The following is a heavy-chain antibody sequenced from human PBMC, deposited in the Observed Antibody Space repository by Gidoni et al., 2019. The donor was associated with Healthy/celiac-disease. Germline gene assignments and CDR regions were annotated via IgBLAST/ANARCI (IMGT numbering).Heavy chain of an antibody. J-gene: IGHJ6*02. V-gene: IGHV1-69*01. CDR2: IIPIFGTA. Sequence: QVQLVQSGAEVKQPGSSVKVSCKASGGTFSSYAISWVRQAPGQGLEWMGGIIPIFGTANYAQKFQGRVTITADESTSTAYMELSSLRSEDTAVYYCATLSTVTKVFGQELNYYYYGMDVWGQGTTVTVSS. CDR3: ATLSTVTKVFGQELNYYYYGMDV. CDR1: GGTFSSYA. D-gene: IGHD4-17*01.